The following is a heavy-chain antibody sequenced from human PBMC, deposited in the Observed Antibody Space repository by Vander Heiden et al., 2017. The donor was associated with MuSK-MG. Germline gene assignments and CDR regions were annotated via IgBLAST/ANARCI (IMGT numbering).Heavy chain of an antibody. V-gene: IGHV4-38-2*01. Sequence: QVQLQESGPGLVKPSETLSLTCAVSGYSISSGYYWGWIRQPPGKGLEWIGSIYHSGSTYYNPSLKSRVTISVDTSKNQFSLKLSSVTAADTAVYYCARRRHCSSTSCYAFDIWGQGTMVTVSS. D-gene: IGHD2-2*01. CDR2: IYHSGST. CDR3: ARRRHCSSTSCYAFDI. J-gene: IGHJ3*02. CDR1: GYSISSGYY.